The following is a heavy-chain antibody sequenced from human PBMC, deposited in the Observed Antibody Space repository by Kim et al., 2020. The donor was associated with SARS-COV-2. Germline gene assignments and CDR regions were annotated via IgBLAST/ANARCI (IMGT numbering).Heavy chain of an antibody. CDR1: GGSISSYY. CDR3: ARQGYRCVYFDI. Sequence: SDTLSLTCTVSGGSISSYYWSLIRQPPGKGLEWIGYIYYIGSTNYNPSLKSRVTISVDTSKNQFSLKLSSVTAADTAVYYCARQGYRCVYFDIWGQGTMVTVSS. J-gene: IGHJ3*02. D-gene: IGHD5-12*01. CDR2: IYYIGST. V-gene: IGHV4-59*08.